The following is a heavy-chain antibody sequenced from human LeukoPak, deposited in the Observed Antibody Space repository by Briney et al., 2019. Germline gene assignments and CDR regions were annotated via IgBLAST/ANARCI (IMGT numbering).Heavy chain of an antibody. CDR3: AKGLDYNLDH. V-gene: IGHV3-7*01. D-gene: IGHD4-11*01. Sequence: GGSLRLSCAASGFTFSSYWMSWVRQAPGKGLEWVANIKQDGSEKYYVDSVKGRFTISRDNAKNSLYLQMHSLRVEDTAVYYCAKGLDYNLDHWGQGILVSVSS. CDR2: IKQDGSEK. CDR1: GFTFSSYW. J-gene: IGHJ4*02.